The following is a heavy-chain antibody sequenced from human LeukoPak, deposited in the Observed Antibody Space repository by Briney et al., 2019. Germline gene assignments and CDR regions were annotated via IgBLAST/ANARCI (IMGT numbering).Heavy chain of an antibody. V-gene: IGHV1-46*01. CDR2: INPSGGST. J-gene: IGHJ4*02. Sequence: ASVTVSCKASGYTFTSYYMHWVRQAPGQGLEWMGIINPSGGSTSYAQKFQGRVTMTRDMSTSTVYMELSSLRSEDTAVYYCARDISPSLFDYWGQGTLVTVSS. CDR1: GYTFTSYY. CDR3: ARDISPSLFDY.